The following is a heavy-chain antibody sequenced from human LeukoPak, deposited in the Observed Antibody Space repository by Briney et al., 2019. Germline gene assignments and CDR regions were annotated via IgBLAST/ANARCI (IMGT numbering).Heavy chain of an antibody. CDR1: GFTFSSYS. Sequence: PGGSLRLSCAASGFTFSSYSMNWVRQAPGKGLEWVSSISSSSSYIYYADSVKGRFTISRDNAKNSLYLQMNSLRAEDTAVYYCAGQSYYDFWSGYYGYWGQGTLVTVSS. J-gene: IGHJ4*02. D-gene: IGHD3-3*01. CDR2: ISSSSSYI. CDR3: AGQSYYDFWSGYYGY. V-gene: IGHV3-21*01.